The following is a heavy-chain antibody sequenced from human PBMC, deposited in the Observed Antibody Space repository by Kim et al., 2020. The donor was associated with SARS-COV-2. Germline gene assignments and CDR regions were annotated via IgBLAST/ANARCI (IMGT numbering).Heavy chain of an antibody. CDR2: IVVGSGNT. J-gene: IGHJ3*02. CDR3: AALSGDSGYDGEGAFDI. CDR1: GFTFTSSA. Sequence: SVKVSCKASGFTFTSSAVQWVRQARGQRLEWIGWIVVGSGNTNYAQKFQERVTITRDMSTSTAYMELSSLRSEDTAVYYCAALSGDSGYDGEGAFDIWGQGTMVTVSS. V-gene: IGHV1-58*01. D-gene: IGHD5-12*01.